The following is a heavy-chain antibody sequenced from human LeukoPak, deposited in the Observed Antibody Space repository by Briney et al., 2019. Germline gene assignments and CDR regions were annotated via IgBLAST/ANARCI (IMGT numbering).Heavy chain of an antibody. CDR2: ISSSSSYI. J-gene: IGHJ4*02. Sequence: GGSLRLSCAASGFTFSSYSMNWVRQAPGKGLEWVSSISSSSSYIYYADSVKGRFTISRDNAKNSLYLQMNSLRPEDTAVYYCARDEGYGGNSADYWGQGTLVTVSS. D-gene: IGHD4-23*01. CDR3: ARDEGYGGNSADY. CDR1: GFTFSSYS. V-gene: IGHV3-21*01.